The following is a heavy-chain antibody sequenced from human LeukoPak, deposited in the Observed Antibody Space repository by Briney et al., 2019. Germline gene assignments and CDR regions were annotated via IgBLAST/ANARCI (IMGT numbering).Heavy chain of an antibody. Sequence: ASVKVSCKASGYTFTSYGISWVRQAPGQGLEWMGWISAYNGNTNYAQKLQGRVTMTTDTSTSIAYMELRSLRSDDTAVYYCARLVVTAIRSYYGMDVWGQGTTATVSS. J-gene: IGHJ6*02. CDR3: ARLVVTAIRSYYGMDV. D-gene: IGHD2-21*02. CDR1: GYTFTSYG. CDR2: ISAYNGNT. V-gene: IGHV1-18*01.